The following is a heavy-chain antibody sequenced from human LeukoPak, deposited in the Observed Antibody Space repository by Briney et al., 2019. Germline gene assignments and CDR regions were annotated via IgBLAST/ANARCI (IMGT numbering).Heavy chain of an antibody. D-gene: IGHD2-2*01. J-gene: IGHJ4*02. V-gene: IGHV4-39*07. CDR1: GGSIISTSSY. Sequence: SEALALTCTVSGGSIISTSSYWVWIRQPPGKGLEWIGTIYYSGTTYYNPSLKSRVTISVDTSKNHFSLNLSSLTAADTAVYYCARDTGPSGTAFDSWGPGTLVTVSS. CDR2: IYYSGTT. CDR3: ARDTGPSGTAFDS.